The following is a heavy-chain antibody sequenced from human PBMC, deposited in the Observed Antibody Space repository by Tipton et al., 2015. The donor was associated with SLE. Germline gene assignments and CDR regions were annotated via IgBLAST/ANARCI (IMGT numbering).Heavy chain of an antibody. CDR1: GFIFSDYA. CDR2: ISSNGGST. D-gene: IGHD7-27*01. CDR3: ARANWDDYFDS. Sequence: GSLRLSCAASGFIFSDYAMHWVRQAPGKGLEYVSAISSNGGSTYYADSVKGRFTISRDNSKNTLYLQMSSLRAEDMAVYYCARANWDDYFDSWGQGTLVTVSS. J-gene: IGHJ4*02. V-gene: IGHV3-64*02.